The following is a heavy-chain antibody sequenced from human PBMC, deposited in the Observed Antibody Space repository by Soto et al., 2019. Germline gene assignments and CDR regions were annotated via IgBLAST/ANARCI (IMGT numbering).Heavy chain of an antibody. Sequence: ASVKVSCKASGFTFTSSAVQWVRQARGQRLEWIGWIVVGSGNTNYAQKFQERVTITRDMSTSTAYMELSSLRSEDTAVYYCAADSHYDFWSGYLMDVWGQGTTVTVSS. CDR1: GFTFTSSA. CDR2: IVVGSGNT. CDR3: AADSHYDFWSGYLMDV. V-gene: IGHV1-58*01. J-gene: IGHJ6*02. D-gene: IGHD3-3*01.